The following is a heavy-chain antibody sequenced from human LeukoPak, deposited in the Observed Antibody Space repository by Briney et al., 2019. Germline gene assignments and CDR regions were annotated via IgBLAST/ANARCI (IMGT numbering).Heavy chain of an antibody. V-gene: IGHV1-8*02. D-gene: IGHD4-17*01. CDR3: ARYGGDY. Sequence: ATVKVSCKASGYTFTSYAMNWVRQAPGQGLEWMGWMNPNSGNTGYAQKFQGRVTMTRNTSISTAYMELSSLRSEDTAVYYCARYGGDYWGQGTLVTVSS. CDR2: MNPNSGNT. CDR1: GYTFTSYA. J-gene: IGHJ4*02.